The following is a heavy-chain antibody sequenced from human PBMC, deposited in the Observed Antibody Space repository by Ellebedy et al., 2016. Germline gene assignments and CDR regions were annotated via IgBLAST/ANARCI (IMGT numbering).Heavy chain of an antibody. V-gene: IGHV1-2*02. CDR2: MNPKSNGT. CDR3: ARDSTPQPGIGWDY. D-gene: IGHD3-22*01. Sequence: ASVKVSXKASGYTFRDYYLHFLRQAPGQGLEWMGWMNPKSNGTDYAQSLQGRLTMTMDASITTAYLEMIRLTSDDTAVYYCARDSTPQPGIGWDYWGQGSMVTVSS. J-gene: IGHJ4*02. CDR1: GYTFRDYY.